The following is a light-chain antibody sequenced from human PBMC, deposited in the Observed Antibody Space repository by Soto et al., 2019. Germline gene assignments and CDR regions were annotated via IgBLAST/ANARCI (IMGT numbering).Light chain of an antibody. Sequence: DILMTQSPSSVSASVGDSVTITCRASQDISSWVAWYQQKPGKAPTLLISAATTLQSGVPRRFSGSGSGTHFTLIISSLQPEDFATYFCQQGDSFPFTFGGGTKVQIK. CDR2: AAT. V-gene: IGKV1-12*01. CDR3: QQGDSFPFT. J-gene: IGKJ4*01. CDR1: QDISSW.